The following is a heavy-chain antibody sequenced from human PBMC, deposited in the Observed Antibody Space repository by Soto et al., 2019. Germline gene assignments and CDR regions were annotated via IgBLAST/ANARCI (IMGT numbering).Heavy chain of an antibody. CDR1: GDSISGGSYY. J-gene: IGHJ3*02. CDR3: ARPASMGYSDGFDI. CDR2: IYKSGTT. V-gene: IGHV4-39*01. D-gene: IGHD6-13*01. Sequence: SETLSLTCIVSGDSISGGSYYWGWIRQTPGKGLEWIGSIYKSGTTYYNPSLKSRVTISVDTSKNQFSLKLRSVTAADTAVYYCARPASMGYSDGFDIWGQGTMVTVSS.